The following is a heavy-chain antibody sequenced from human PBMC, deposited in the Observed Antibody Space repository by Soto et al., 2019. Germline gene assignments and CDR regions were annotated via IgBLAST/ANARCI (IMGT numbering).Heavy chain of an antibody. J-gene: IGHJ4*02. CDR1: GFTFSSYS. V-gene: IGHV3-21*01. Sequence: GGSPRLSCVASGFTFSSYSINWVRQAPGKGLEWVSSISGSSSYIYYADSVKGRFTISRDNAKNSQYLQMSSLRAEDTAVYYCARGSLTQFDYWGQGTLVTVSS. CDR3: ARGSLTQFDY. CDR2: ISGSSSYI.